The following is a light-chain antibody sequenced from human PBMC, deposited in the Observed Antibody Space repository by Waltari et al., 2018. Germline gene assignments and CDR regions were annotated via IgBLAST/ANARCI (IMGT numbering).Light chain of an antibody. J-gene: IGLJ1*01. V-gene: IGLV2-23*02. Sequence: QSALTQPASVSGSPGQSITISCTGTSSDVGGYNYVSWYQQHSGKAPKLMIYDVSKRPSGVSNRFPGSKSGNTASLTISGLQAEDEADYYCCSYAGSSRGVFGTGTKVTVL. CDR3: CSYAGSSRGV. CDR1: SSDVGGYNY. CDR2: DVS.